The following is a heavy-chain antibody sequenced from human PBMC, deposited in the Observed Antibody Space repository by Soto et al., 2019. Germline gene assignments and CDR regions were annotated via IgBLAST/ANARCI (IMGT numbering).Heavy chain of an antibody. J-gene: IGHJ3*02. D-gene: IGHD1-1*01. Sequence: VKVDCKGVGYARSELSMHCVRKTPGKGLEWMGGFDPEDGETIYAQKFQGRVTMTEDTSTDTAYMELSSLRSEDTAVYYCGSTTGTTFGAFAIWGQGTMVPVSS. V-gene: IGHV1-24*01. CDR2: FDPEDGET. CDR3: GSTTGTTFGAFAI. CDR1: GYARSELS.